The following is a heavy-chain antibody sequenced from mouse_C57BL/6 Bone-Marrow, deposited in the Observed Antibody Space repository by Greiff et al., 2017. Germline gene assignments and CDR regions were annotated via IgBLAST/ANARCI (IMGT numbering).Heavy chain of an antibody. V-gene: IGHV1-66*01. Sequence: VQLQQSGPELVKPGASVKISCKASGYSFPSYYIHWVKQRPGQGLEWIGWIYPGSGNTKYNEKFKGKATLTADTSSSTAYMQLSSLTSEDSAVYCCARRNYPLYAMDYWGQGTSVTVAS. CDR2: IYPGSGNT. CDR1: GYSFPSYY. D-gene: IGHD2-1*01. CDR3: ARRNYPLYAMDY. J-gene: IGHJ4*01.